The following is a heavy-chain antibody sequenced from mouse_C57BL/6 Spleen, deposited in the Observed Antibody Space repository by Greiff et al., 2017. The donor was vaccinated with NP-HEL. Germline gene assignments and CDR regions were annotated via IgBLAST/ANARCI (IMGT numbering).Heavy chain of an antibody. D-gene: IGHD2-2*01. CDR1: GYTFTSYW. CDR2: IYPGSGST. CDR3: ARLFYYGYQCYAMDY. Sequence: QVQLQQPGAELVKPGASVKMSCKASGYTFTSYWITWVKQRPGQGLEWIGDIYPGSGSTNYNEKFKSKATLTVDTSSSTAYMQLSSLTSEDSAVYYCARLFYYGYQCYAMDYWGQGTSVTVSS. J-gene: IGHJ4*01. V-gene: IGHV1-55*01.